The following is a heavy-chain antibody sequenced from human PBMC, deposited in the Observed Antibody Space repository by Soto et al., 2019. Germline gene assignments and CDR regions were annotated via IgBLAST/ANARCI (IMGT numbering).Heavy chain of an antibody. D-gene: IGHD3-22*01. CDR3: ARGPTDYYDNSDHYSLDH. CDR1: GYTFTTYG. J-gene: IGHJ4*02. V-gene: IGHV1-18*01. Sequence: QVQLVQSGAEVKKPGASVKVSCKASGYTFTTYGMTWVRQAPGQGLDWVGWISTHNGNTKYAESLQGRVTMTTDTTTSTAYMELRSLKSDDTAVYYCARGPTDYYDNSDHYSLDHWGQGTLVTVSS. CDR2: ISTHNGNT.